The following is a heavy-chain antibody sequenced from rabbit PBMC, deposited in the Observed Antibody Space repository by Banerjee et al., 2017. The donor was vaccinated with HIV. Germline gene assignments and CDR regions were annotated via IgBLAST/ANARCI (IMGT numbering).Heavy chain of an antibody. CDR1: GFSFSSSYW. Sequence: QEQLVESGGDLVKPEGSLTLTCTASGFSFSSSYWLCWVRQAPGKGLEWIGCIHTGNGNTFYASWAKGRFTISKTSSTTVTLQMTSLTAADTATYFCARAGGFENYFNLWGQGTLVTVS. CDR2: IHTGNGNT. CDR3: ARAGGFENYFNL. D-gene: IGHD1-1*01. J-gene: IGHJ4*01. V-gene: IGHV1S45*01.